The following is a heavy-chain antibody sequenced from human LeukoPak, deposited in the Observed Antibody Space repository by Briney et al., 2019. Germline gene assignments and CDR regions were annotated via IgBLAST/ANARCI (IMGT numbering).Heavy chain of an antibody. Sequence: GRSLRLSCAASGFTFSSYSMNWVCQAPGKGLEWVSSISSSSSYIYYADSVKGRFTISRDNAKNSLYLQMNSLRAEDTAVYYCARDRRGARYCSGGSCYWFDYWGQGTLVTVSS. D-gene: IGHD2-15*01. J-gene: IGHJ4*02. V-gene: IGHV3-21*01. CDR1: GFTFSSYS. CDR3: ARDRRGARYCSGGSCYWFDY. CDR2: ISSSSSYI.